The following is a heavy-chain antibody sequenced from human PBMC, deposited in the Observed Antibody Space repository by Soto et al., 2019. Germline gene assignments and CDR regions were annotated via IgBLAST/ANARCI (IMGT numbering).Heavy chain of an antibody. D-gene: IGHD3-22*01. CDR2: INHSGST. V-gene: IGHV4-34*01. J-gene: IGHJ4*02. CDR1: GGSFSGYY. Sequence: QVQLQQWGAGLLKPSETLSLTCAVYGGSFSGYYWSWIRQPPGKGLEWIGEINHSGSTNYNPSLKSRVTISVDTSKNQFSLKLSSVTAADTAVYYCARSVGGYYYDSSAHLGYWGQGTLVTVSS. CDR3: ARSVGGYYYDSSAHLGY.